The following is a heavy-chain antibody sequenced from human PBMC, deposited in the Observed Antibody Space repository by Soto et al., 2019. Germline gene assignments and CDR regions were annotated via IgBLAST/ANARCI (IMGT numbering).Heavy chain of an antibody. CDR1: GFTFDDYA. CDR2: ISWNSGSI. Sequence: EVQLVESGGTLVEPGRSLRLSCAASGFTFDDYAMLWVRQAPGKGLEWVASISWNSGSIGYADSVKGRFTIYRDNAKNSLALQMNRLRPEDTALYYCVKGKCYNNTWYLDSWGQGTLVTVSS. D-gene: IGHD6-13*01. J-gene: IGHJ4*02. V-gene: IGHV3-9*01. CDR3: VKGKCYNNTWYLDS.